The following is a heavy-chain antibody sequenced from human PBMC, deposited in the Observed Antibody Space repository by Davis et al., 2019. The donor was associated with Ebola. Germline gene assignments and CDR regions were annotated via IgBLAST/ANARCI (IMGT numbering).Heavy chain of an antibody. D-gene: IGHD3-10*01. CDR1: GYTFPGFG. CDR2: ISTYNGNT. J-gene: IGHJ4*02. CDR3: ARDMGITLVRGIIDF. V-gene: IGHV1-18*01. Sequence: ASVKVSCKASGYTFPGFGINWVRQAPGQGLEWMGWISTYNGNTNYAQKFQGRVSMTTDTSTGTAYLELTSLRSDDTAVYYCARDMGITLVRGIIDFWGQGTLVTVSS.